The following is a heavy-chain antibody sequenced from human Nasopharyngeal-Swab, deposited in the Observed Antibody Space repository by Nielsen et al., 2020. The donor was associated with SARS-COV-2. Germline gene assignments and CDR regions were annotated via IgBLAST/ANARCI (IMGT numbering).Heavy chain of an antibody. CDR1: GGSFSGYY. J-gene: IGHJ3*02. CDR2: INHSGST. D-gene: IGHD4-17*01. CDR3: ARIPPPDYGDYVWARDDDDAFDI. V-gene: IGHV4-34*01. Sequence: SETLSLTCAVYGGSFSGYYWSWIRQPPGKGLEWIGEINHSGSTNYNPSLKSRVTISVDTSKNQFSLKLSSVTAADTAVYYCARIPPPDYGDYVWARDDDDAFDIWGQGTMVTVSS.